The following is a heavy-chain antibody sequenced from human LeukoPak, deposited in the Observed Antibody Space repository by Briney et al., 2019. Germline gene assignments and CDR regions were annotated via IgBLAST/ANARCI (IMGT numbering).Heavy chain of an antibody. J-gene: IGHJ5*02. CDR1: GGSISSGSYY. Sequence: SETLSLTCTVSGGSISSGSYYWSWIRQPAGKGLEWIGRIYTSGSTNYNPSLKSRVTISVDTSKNQFSLKLSSVTAADTAVYYCAREGAAATYNWFDPWGQGTLVTVSS. CDR2: IYTSGST. CDR3: AREGAAATYNWFDP. D-gene: IGHD6-13*01. V-gene: IGHV4-61*02.